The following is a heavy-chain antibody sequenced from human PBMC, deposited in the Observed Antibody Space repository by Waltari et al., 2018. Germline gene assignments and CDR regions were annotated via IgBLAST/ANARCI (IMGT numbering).Heavy chain of an antibody. CDR1: GFALRSYW. CDR2: INGDGFST. Sequence: EVQLVESGGGLVQPGGSLRLSCAASGFALRSYWLHWVRQAPGKGLVWVSRINGDGFSTSYADSVKGRFTISRDNLKNTLYLQMNSLGAEDTAVYYCTRFHLSVEPSWGQGTLVTVSS. D-gene: IGHD1-1*01. CDR3: TRFHLSVEPS. J-gene: IGHJ5*02. V-gene: IGHV3-74*01.